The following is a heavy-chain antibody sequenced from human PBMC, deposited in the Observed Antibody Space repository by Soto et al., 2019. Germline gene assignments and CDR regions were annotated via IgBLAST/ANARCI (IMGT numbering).Heavy chain of an antibody. CDR3: ARDGRDFWSGYRNWFDP. Sequence: GGSLRLSCAASGFTFSSYSMNWVRQAPGKGLEWVSYISSSSSTIYYADSVKGQFTISRDNAKNSLYLQMNSLRDEDTAVYYCARDGRDFWSGYRNWFDPWGQGTLVTVSS. CDR1: GFTFSSYS. V-gene: IGHV3-48*02. CDR2: ISSSSSTI. J-gene: IGHJ5*02. D-gene: IGHD3-3*01.